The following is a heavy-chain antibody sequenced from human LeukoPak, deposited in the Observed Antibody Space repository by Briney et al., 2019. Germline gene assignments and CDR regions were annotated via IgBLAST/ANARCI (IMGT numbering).Heavy chain of an antibody. V-gene: IGHV1-69*05. CDR2: IIPIFGIA. CDR3: AGHLYYYDSSGHWGYFDY. CDR1: GGTFSSYA. J-gene: IGHJ4*02. Sequence: ASVKVSCKASGGTFSSYAISWVRQAPGQGLEWMGRIIPIFGIANYAQKFQGRVTITTDESTSTAYMELSSLRSEDTAVYYCAGHLYYYDSSGHWGYFDYWGQGTLVTVSS. D-gene: IGHD3-22*01.